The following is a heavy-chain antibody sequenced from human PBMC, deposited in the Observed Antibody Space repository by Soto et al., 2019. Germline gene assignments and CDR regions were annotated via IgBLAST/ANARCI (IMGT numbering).Heavy chain of an antibody. J-gene: IGHJ4*02. V-gene: IGHV3-30-3*01. CDR3: SRGHEQQLVRGFDY. CDR1: GFTFSSYA. CDR2: ISYDGSNK. D-gene: IGHD6-13*01. Sequence: GGSLRLSCAASGFTFSSYAMHWVRQAPGEGLEWVAVISYDGSNKYYADSVKGRFTISRDNSKNTLYLQMNSLRAEDSAVYYCSRGHEQQLVRGFDYWGQGTLVTVSS.